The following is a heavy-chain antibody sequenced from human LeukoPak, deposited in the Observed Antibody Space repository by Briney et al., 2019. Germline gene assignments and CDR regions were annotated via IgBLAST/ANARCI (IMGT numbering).Heavy chain of an antibody. CDR1: GGSFSGYY. CDR2: INHSGST. D-gene: IGHD2-2*01. V-gene: IGHV4-34*01. Sequence: SETLSLTCAVYGGSFSGYYWSWIRQPPGKGLEWIGEINHSGSTNYNPSLKSRVTISVDTSKNQFSLKLSSVTAADTAVYYCAGTSHSLYYFDYWGQGTLVTVSS. J-gene: IGHJ4*02. CDR3: AGTSHSLYYFDY.